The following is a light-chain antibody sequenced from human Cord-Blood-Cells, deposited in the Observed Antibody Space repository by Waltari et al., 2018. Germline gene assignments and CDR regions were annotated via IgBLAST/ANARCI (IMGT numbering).Light chain of an antibody. CDR3: QQANSFPLT. CDR2: SAS. J-gene: IGKJ4*01. Sequence: QITQPHSFVAASVGDRATITCRANQGISSWLAWYQQKPGKTPKLLIYSASSLQTGVPARFSGSGSGTDFTLTISSLQPEDLATYYCQQANSFPLTFGGGTKVEIK. CDR1: QGISSW. V-gene: IGKV1D-12*01.